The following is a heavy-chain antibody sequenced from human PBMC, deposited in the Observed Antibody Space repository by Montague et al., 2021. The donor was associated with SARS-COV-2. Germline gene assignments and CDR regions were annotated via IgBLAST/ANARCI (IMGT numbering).Heavy chain of an antibody. V-gene: IGHV4-34*01. Sequence: SETRSLTCGVSGGSLSGYHWSWIRQPPGKGLEWIGEIGPSGSTNYNPSLKSRVIISLDTSKNQFSLKLSSVTAADTAVYYCARGLIDITMMVVVFTGASLYFDYWGQGILVTVSS. J-gene: IGHJ4*02. CDR1: GGSLSGYH. D-gene: IGHD3-22*01. CDR3: ARGLIDITMMVVVFTGASLYFDY. CDR2: IGPSGST.